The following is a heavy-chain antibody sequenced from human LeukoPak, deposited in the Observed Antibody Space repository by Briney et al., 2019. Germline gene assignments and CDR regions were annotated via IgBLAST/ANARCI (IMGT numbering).Heavy chain of an antibody. CDR2: IYSSGST. CDR3: ARSQEPGMGGMDV. V-gene: IGHV4-59*01. CDR1: GGSISSYY. D-gene: IGHD1-14*01. J-gene: IGHJ6*02. Sequence: PSETLSLTCTVSGGSISSYYWSWIRQPPGKGLEWIGYIYSSGSTKYNPSLKSRVTISVDTSKNQFSLKLSSVTAADTAVYYCARSQEPGMGGMDVWGQGTTVTVSS.